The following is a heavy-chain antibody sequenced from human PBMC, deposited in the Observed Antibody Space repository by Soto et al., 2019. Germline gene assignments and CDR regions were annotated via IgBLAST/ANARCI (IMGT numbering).Heavy chain of an antibody. Sequence: SETLSLTCTVPGGSISSYYWTWIRQTPGKGLEWIGYIYNTGSTTCSPSLKSRVTISVNTSKNQLSLKLSSVTAADTAVYYCARAGSGYSFDYWGQGTLVTVSS. V-gene: IGHV4-59*01. J-gene: IGHJ4*02. CDR3: ARAGSGYSFDY. CDR1: GGSISSYY. CDR2: IYNTGST. D-gene: IGHD3-9*01.